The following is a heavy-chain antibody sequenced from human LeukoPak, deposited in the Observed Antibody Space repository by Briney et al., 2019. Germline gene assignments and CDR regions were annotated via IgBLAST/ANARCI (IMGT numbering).Heavy chain of an antibody. CDR2: ISGSGGST. CDR1: GFTFSSYA. J-gene: IGHJ4*02. V-gene: IGHV3-23*01. Sequence: PGGSLRLSCAASGFTFSSYAMSWVRQAPGKGLEWVSAISGSGGSTYYADSVKGRFTISRDNSKNTLYLQMNSLRAEDTAVYYCAKDLYETMVRGVIPGRFDYWGQGTLVTVSS. CDR3: AKDLYETMVRGVIPGRFDY. D-gene: IGHD3-10*01.